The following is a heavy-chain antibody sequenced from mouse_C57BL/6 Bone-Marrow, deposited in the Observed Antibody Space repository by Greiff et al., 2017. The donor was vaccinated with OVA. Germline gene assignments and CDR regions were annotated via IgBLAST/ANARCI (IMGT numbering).Heavy chain of an antibody. CDR2: IHPSDSDT. CDR1: GYTFTSYW. D-gene: IGHD1-1*01. Sequence: QVQLKQPGAELVKPGASVKVSCKASGYTFTSYWMHWVKQRPGQGLEWIGRIHPSDSDTNYNQKFKGKATLTVDKSSSTAYMQLSSLTSEDSAVYYCAIGLYGSSPDWYFDVWGTGTTVTVSS. J-gene: IGHJ1*03. CDR3: AIGLYGSSPDWYFDV. V-gene: IGHV1-74*01.